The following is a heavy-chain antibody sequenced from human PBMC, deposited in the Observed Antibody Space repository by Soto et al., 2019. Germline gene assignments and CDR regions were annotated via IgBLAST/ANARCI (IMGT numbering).Heavy chain of an antibody. CDR1: GFSLSTSGKC. V-gene: IGHV2-70*01. CDR3: ARKDSYGTQHYYGMDV. J-gene: IGHJ6*02. Sequence: SVPTLVNPTQALTLTCTFAGFSLSTSGKCVSWNRQPPGKALEWLALIDWDDDKYYSTSLKTRLTISKDTSKNQVVLTMTNMDPVDTATYYCARKDSYGTQHYYGMDVWGQGTTVTVSS. D-gene: IGHD5-18*01. CDR2: IDWDDDK.